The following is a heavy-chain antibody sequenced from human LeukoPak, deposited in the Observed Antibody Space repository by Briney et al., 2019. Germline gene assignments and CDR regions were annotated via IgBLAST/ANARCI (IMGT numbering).Heavy chain of an antibody. J-gene: IGHJ6*02. CDR3: ARAAIRGVGSMDV. V-gene: IGHV1-2*02. Sequence: ASVKVSCKASGYTFTGYYMHWVRQAPGQGLEWMGWINPNSGGTNYAQKFQGRVTMTRDTSISTAYMKLSRLRSDDTAVYYCARAAIRGVGSMDVWGQGTTVTVSS. CDR2: INPNSGGT. CDR1: GYTFTGYY. D-gene: IGHD2-8*02.